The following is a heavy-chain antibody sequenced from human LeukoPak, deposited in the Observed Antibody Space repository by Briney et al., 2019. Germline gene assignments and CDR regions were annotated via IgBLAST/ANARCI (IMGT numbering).Heavy chain of an antibody. CDR3: ARDRWAAGKLIVTGANWFDP. Sequence: GGSLRLSCAASGFTFSSYSMNWVRQAPGKGLEWVSSISSSSYIYYADSVKGRFTISRDNAKNSLHLQMNSLRAEDTAVYYCARDRWAAGKLIVTGANWFDPWGQGTLVTVSS. V-gene: IGHV3-21*01. D-gene: IGHD6-13*01. CDR1: GFTFSSYS. CDR2: ISSSSYI. J-gene: IGHJ5*02.